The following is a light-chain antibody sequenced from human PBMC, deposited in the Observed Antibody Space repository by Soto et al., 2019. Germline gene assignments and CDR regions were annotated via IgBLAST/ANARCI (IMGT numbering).Light chain of an antibody. Sequence: QSVLTQPASVSGSPGQSITISCTGTSSDVGGYNYVSWYQQHPGKAPKVMIYDVSNRPSGISNRFSGSKSGNTASLTISGLQAEDEADYYRSSYTSSSTLVVFGGGTKLTVL. V-gene: IGLV2-14*01. CDR2: DVS. J-gene: IGLJ3*02. CDR1: SSDVGGYNY. CDR3: SSYTSSSTLVV.